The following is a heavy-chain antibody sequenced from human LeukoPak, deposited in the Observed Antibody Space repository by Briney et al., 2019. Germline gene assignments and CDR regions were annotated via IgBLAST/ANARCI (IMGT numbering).Heavy chain of an antibody. CDR2: IYYSGST. D-gene: IGHD3-3*01. V-gene: IGHV4-31*11. CDR3: ARAVNTYYDFWSGPQAYGMDV. J-gene: IGHJ6*02. Sequence: TLSLTCAVYGGSFSGYYWSWIRQHPGKGLEWIGYIYYSGSTYYNPSLKSRVTISVDTSKNQFSLKLSSVTAADTAVYYCARAVNTYYDFWSGPQAYGMDVWGQGTTVTVSS. CDR1: GGSFSGYY.